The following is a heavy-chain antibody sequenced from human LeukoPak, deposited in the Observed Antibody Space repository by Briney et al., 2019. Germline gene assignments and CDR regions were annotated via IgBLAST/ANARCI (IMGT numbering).Heavy chain of an antibody. CDR2: IKSNTNGETT. CDR1: GFTFSDAW. D-gene: IGHD2-21*01. V-gene: IGHV3-15*01. J-gene: IGHJ4*01. CDR3: ATEFCGDVYNF. Sequence: PGGSLILCCAASGFTFSDAWMTWVRKTPGKVVGLVGHIKSNTNGETTDYAAPVKVRFTISRDDSRNALYLQMNSLKTEDTAVYYCATEFCGDVYNFWGHGTLVTVSS.